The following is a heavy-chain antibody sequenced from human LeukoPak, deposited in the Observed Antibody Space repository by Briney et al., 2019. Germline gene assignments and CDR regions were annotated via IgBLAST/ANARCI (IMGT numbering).Heavy chain of an antibody. CDR1: GFTFSSYN. CDR2: FSGSHTYM. V-gene: IGHV3-21*01. Sequence: PGGSLRLSCAASGFTFSSYNMNWVRQAPGKGLEWVSFFSGSHTYMYVADSVKGRFTISRDNAKNSLYLQMNSLRVEDTAVYYCARGYSYVGYWGQGTLVTVSS. D-gene: IGHD5-18*01. J-gene: IGHJ4*02. CDR3: ARGYSYVGY.